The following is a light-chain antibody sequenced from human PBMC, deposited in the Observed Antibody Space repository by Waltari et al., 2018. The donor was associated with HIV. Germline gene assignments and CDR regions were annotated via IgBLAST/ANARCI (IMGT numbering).Light chain of an antibody. V-gene: IGLV1-40*01. CDR3: QSYDSSLRGSFV. J-gene: IGLJ1*01. CDR1: SSNIGAGYD. Sequence: QSVLTQPPSVSGAPGQRVTISCTGSSSNIGAGYDVHWFQQLPGTAPKLLIYADDNRPSGFPDRFSGSKSGTSASLAITGLQAEDEADYYCQSYDSSLRGSFVFGTGTKVTVL. CDR2: ADD.